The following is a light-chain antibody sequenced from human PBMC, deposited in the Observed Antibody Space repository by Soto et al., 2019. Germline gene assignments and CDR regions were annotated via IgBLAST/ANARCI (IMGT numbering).Light chain of an antibody. J-gene: IGKJ1*01. CDR2: GAS. CDR1: LTVSDNY. V-gene: IGKV3-20*01. CDR3: QQYSSAPLT. Sequence: GLTHSPGTLSLSPGERATLSCRASLTVSDNYLAWYQQKAGQAPRLVIYGASNRATGIPDRFSASGSGTDFTLTISRLEPEDFAVYYCQQYSSAPLTFGQGSKVDIK.